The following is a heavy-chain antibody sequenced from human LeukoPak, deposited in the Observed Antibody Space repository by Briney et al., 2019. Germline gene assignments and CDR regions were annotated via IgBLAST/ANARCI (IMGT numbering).Heavy chain of an antibody. V-gene: IGHV4-39*01. CDR1: GGPLSSSCYY. CDR2: NYFSGGT. Sequence: KPSETPFLTRTVSGGPLSSSCYYWGRVPPPPGKGVEGVGGNYFSGGTYYNPSLKSRVTISVDTSKNQFSLKLSSVTAADTAVYYCARVSLELLRYFDWSQPPHYFDYWGQGTLVTVSS. CDR3: ARVSLELLRYFDWSQPPHYFDY. J-gene: IGHJ4*02. D-gene: IGHD3-9*01.